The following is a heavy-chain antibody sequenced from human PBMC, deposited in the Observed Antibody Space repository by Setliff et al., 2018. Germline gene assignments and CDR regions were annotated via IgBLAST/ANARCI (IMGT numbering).Heavy chain of an antibody. D-gene: IGHD3-10*01. V-gene: IGHV3-7*01. Sequence: PGGSLRLSCTASGFSFSNCWVSWVRQAPGKGPEWVASINPDGSEKYYADSVKGRFTISRDNAKNSLSLQMNNLRTEDTAVYYCFGAGTCSYWGQGTLVTSPQ. CDR2: INPDGSEK. CDR3: FGAGTCSY. CDR1: GFSFSNCW. J-gene: IGHJ4*02.